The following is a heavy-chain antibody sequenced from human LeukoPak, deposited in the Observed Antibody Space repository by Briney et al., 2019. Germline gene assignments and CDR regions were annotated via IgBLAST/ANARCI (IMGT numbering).Heavy chain of an antibody. Sequence: GGSLRLSCAASGFTVTSYAMNWVRQAPGKGLEWVATISTSGGSTYYADFVKGRFTISRDNSKNTLYLQMNSLRAEDTAVYYCAKNGHGSGSYYPRTRYYFDYWGQGTLVTVSS. J-gene: IGHJ4*02. CDR2: ISTSGGST. CDR1: GFTVTSYA. CDR3: AKNGHGSGSYYPRTRYYFDY. V-gene: IGHV3-23*01. D-gene: IGHD3-10*01.